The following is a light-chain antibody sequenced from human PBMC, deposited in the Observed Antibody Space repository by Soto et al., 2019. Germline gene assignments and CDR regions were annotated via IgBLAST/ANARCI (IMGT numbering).Light chain of an antibody. CDR2: AVS. J-gene: IGKJ1*01. V-gene: IGKV2D-29*01. CDR1: QSLLQNAGNTY. Sequence: IVMTQTPLSLSVTPGQPASISCKSSQSLLQNAGNTYLYWYLQKPGQPPQLLIYAVSNRFAGVPDRFSGSGLGTEFTLKISRVEADDVGVYYCMQSIQLPRTFGQGTKVEIK. CDR3: MQSIQLPRT.